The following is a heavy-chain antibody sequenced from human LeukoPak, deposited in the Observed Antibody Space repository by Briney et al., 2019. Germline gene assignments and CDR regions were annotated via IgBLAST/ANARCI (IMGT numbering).Heavy chain of an antibody. J-gene: IGHJ4*02. D-gene: IGHD2-21*02. Sequence: PGGSLRLSCAASGFAFSTYAMGWVRQAPGKGLEWVSSIKGGGGDPFYADSVKGRFTISRDNSKSTLFLHLNSLRADDTAVYYCAKGGHDFNPFYWWGQGTLVTVSS. CDR2: IKGGGGDP. CDR1: GFAFSTYA. V-gene: IGHV3-23*01. CDR3: AKGGHDFNPFYW.